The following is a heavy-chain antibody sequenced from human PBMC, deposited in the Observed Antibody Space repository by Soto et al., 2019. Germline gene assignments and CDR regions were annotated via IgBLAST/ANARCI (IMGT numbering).Heavy chain of an antibody. D-gene: IGHD3-22*01. CDR1: GYSFTSYW. CDR3: ARHGYYDSSGYYSRY. V-gene: IGHV5-51*01. CDR2: IYPGDSDT. J-gene: IGHJ4*02. Sequence: GESLKISCKGSGYSFTSYWIGWVRQMPGKGLEWMGTIYPGDSDTRYSPSFQGQVTISADKSISTAYLQWSSLKASDTAMYYCARHGYYDSSGYYSRYWGQGTLVTVSS.